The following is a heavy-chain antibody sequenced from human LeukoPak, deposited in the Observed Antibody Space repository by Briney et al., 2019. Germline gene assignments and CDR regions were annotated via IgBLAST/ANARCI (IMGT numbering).Heavy chain of an antibody. Sequence: SETLSLTCAVYGGSFSGYYWSWIRQPPGKGLEWIGGINHSGSTNYNPSLKSRVTISVDTSKNQFSLKLSSVTAADTAVYYCARRSSSGSFVGGGPWGIWGQGTMVTVSS. D-gene: IGHD3-10*01. CDR3: ARRSSSGSFVGGGPWGI. J-gene: IGHJ3*02. V-gene: IGHV4-34*01. CDR1: GGSFSGYY. CDR2: INHSGST.